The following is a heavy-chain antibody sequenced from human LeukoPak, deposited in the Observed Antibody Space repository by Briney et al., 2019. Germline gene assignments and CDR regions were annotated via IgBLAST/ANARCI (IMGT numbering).Heavy chain of an antibody. CDR3: ARAKTTVTTYYYNYMDV. CDR1: GYTFTSYD. V-gene: IGHV1-8*03. Sequence: ASVKVSCKASGYTFTSYDINWVRQATGQGLEWMGWMNPNSGNIGYAQKFQGRVTITRNTSISTAYMELSSLRSEDTAVYYCARAKTTVTTYYYNYMDVWGKGTTVTVSS. D-gene: IGHD4-17*01. J-gene: IGHJ6*03. CDR2: MNPNSGNI.